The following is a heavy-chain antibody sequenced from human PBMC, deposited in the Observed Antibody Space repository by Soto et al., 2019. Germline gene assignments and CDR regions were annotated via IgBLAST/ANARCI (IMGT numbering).Heavy chain of an antibody. D-gene: IGHD2-2*01. V-gene: IGHV4-4*02. J-gene: IGHJ6*02. CDR1: GGSISSNKW. CDR2: IYYSGST. Sequence: SETLSLTCAVSGGSISSNKWYRWCRHPPRGGVEWIGEIYYSGSTNYNPSLKSRVTISLDTSKNQFSLKLTSVTAADSAVYYCAREAYIVVLQTSLGAMDVWGQGTTVTVSS. CDR3: AREAYIVVLQTSLGAMDV.